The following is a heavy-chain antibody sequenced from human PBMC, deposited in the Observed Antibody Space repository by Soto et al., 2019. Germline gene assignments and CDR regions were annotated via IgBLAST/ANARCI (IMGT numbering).Heavy chain of an antibody. V-gene: IGHV1-69*01. Sequence: QVQLVQSGAEVKKPGSSVKVSCKASGGTFSSYAMSWVGQRPGQGLEWMGGIMPIIGTANYAQKFQGRVTITADESTSTAYMELSSLRSEDTAVYYCARGGYSSSYRLDYWGQGTLVTVSS. D-gene: IGHD6-6*01. J-gene: IGHJ4*02. CDR1: GGTFSSYA. CDR2: IMPIIGTA. CDR3: ARGGYSSSYRLDY.